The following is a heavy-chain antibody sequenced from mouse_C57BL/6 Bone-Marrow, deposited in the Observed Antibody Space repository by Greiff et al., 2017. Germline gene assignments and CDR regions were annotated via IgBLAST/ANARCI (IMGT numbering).Heavy chain of an antibody. V-gene: IGHV1-85*01. CDR3: ARGGTVALDD. J-gene: IGHJ2*01. Sequence: QVQLQQSGPGLVKPGASVKLSCKASGYTFTSYDINWVQQRPGQGLEWIGWIYPRDGSTKSNEKFKGMVTLTVDPSSSTAYMELHSLTSEDSAVYFWARGGTVALDDWGQGTTLTVSS. CDR1: GYTFTSYD. D-gene: IGHD1-1*01. CDR2: IYPRDGST.